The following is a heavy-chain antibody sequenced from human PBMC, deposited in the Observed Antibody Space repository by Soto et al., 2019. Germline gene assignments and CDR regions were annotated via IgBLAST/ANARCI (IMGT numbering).Heavy chain of an antibody. Sequence: QVQLVQSGAEVKKPGSSVKVSCKASGGTFSSYAISWVRQAPGQGLEWMGGIIPIFGTANYAQKFQGRVTITADESTSTAYMELGSLRSEDTAVYYCAREGGDCSSTSCPERGYYYYGMDVWGQGTTVTVSS. CDR1: GGTFSSYA. CDR2: IIPIFGTA. J-gene: IGHJ6*02. CDR3: AREGGDCSSTSCPERGYYYYGMDV. V-gene: IGHV1-69*01. D-gene: IGHD2-2*01.